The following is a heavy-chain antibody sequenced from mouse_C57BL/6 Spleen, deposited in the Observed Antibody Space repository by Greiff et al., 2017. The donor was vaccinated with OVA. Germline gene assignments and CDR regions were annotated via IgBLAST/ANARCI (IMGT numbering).Heavy chain of an antibody. J-gene: IGHJ4*01. V-gene: IGHV5-6*02. CDR1: GFTFSSYG. CDR2: ISSGGSYT. Sequence: EVKLVESGGDLVKPGGSLKLSCAASGFTFSSYGMSWVRQTPDKRLEWVATISSGGSYTYYPDSVKGRFTISRDNAKNTLYLQMSSLKSEDTAMYYCARRCGYYGGVDYYAMDYWGQGTSVTVSS. D-gene: IGHD1-2*01. CDR3: ARRCGYYGGVDYYAMDY.